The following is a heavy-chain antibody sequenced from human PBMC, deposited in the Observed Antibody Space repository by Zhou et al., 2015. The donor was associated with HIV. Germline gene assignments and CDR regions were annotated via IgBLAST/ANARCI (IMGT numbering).Heavy chain of an antibody. CDR1: GFTFDDYA. D-gene: IGHD6-6*01. CDR2: INWNSGFT. CDR3: ARVSSIGSSVDY. V-gene: IGHV3-9*01. J-gene: IGHJ4*02. Sequence: EVHLVESGGGLVQPGRSLRLSCVASGFTFDDYAMHWVRQVPGKGLEWVSGINWNSGFTGYADSVKGRFAISRDNSKNTLYLRMNSLRSEDTAVYYCARVSSIGSSVDYWGQGTLVTVSS.